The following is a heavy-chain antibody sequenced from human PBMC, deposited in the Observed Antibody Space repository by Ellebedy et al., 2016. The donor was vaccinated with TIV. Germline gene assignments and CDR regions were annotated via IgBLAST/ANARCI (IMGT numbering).Heavy chain of an antibody. CDR2: TYYRSKWYN. J-gene: IGHJ3*02. Sequence: MPSETLSLTCAISGDSVSSNSAAWNWIRQSPSRGLEWLGRTYYRSKWYNEYAVSMKSRITINPDTSKNKFSLQLNSVTPEDTAIYYCVRDGEMGLDAFDIWGQGTMVTVSS. CDR3: VRDGEMGLDAFDI. V-gene: IGHV6-1*01. D-gene: IGHD2-21*01. CDR1: GDSVSSNSAA.